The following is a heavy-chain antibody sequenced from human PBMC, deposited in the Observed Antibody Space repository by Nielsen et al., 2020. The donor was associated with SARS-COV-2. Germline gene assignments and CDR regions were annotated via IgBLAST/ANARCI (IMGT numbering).Heavy chain of an antibody. CDR3: ARAERKYYYDVSGSIDA. V-gene: IGHV4-61*01. CDR2: IFYRGNT. Sequence: SETLSLTCIVSGGSISTGSHYWSWIRQPPGKGLEWIGYIFYRGNTNYNPSLKSRVTISVDTAKNQFSLKLSSVSAADTAVYYCARAERKYYYDVSGSIDAWGQGTLATVSS. J-gene: IGHJ5*02. CDR1: GGSISTGSHY. D-gene: IGHD3-22*01.